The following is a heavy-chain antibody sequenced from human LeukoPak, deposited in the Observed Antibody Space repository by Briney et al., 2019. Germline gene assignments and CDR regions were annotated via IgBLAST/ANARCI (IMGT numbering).Heavy chain of an antibody. CDR2: IGSAGDT. J-gene: IGHJ3*02. D-gene: IGHD1-1*01. V-gene: IGHV3-13*01. CDR1: GFTFSSYD. CDR3: ARDQVPGPGGAFDI. Sequence: GGSLRLSCAASGFTFSSYDMHWVRQATGKGLEWVSVIGSAGDTYYPGSVKGRFTASRENGKNSLYLQMNSLRAEDTAVYYCARDQVPGPGGAFDIWGQGTLVTVSS.